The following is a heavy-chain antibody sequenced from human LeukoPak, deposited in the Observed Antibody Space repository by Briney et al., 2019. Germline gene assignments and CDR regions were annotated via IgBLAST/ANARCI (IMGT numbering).Heavy chain of an antibody. CDR2: ISTYNGNT. CDR1: GYTFTTCG. J-gene: IGHJ5*02. D-gene: IGHD3-16*01. Sequence: ASVTVSFTSSGYTFTTCGISWVRQPPAQGLEWMGWISTYNGNTNYAHKVQGRVSMTTDTSTRTAYMELRSLRSDDTAVYYCARDLGNYDSNWFDPWGQGTLVTVSS. V-gene: IGHV1-18*01. CDR3: ARDLGNYDSNWFDP.